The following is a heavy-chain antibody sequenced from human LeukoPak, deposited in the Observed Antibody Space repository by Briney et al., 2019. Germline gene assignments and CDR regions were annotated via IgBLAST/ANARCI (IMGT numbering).Heavy chain of an antibody. V-gene: IGHV4-4*02. D-gene: IGHD3-10*01. Sequence: PSETLSLTCAVSGGSISSSNWWSWVRQPPGKGLEWIGEIYHSGSTNYNPSLKSRVTISVDTSKNQFSLKLSSVTAADTAVYYCASLNYCGSGSSFNWFDPWGQGTLVTVSS. CDR1: GGSISSSNW. CDR3: ASLNYCGSGSSFNWFDP. CDR2: IYHSGST. J-gene: IGHJ5*02.